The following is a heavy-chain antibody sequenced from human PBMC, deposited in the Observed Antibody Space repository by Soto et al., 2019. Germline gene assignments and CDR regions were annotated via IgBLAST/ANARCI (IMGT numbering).Heavy chain of an antibody. V-gene: IGHV4-30-2*01. CDR3: ARTSLDSLYGMDV. D-gene: IGHD3-22*01. Sequence: PSETLSLTCAVSGGSIGSGGYSWSWIRQPPGKGLEWIGYIYHSGSTYYNPSLKSRVTISVDRSKNQFSLKLSSVTAADTAVYYCARTSLDSLYGMDVWGQGTTVTSP. CDR2: IYHSGST. CDR1: GGSIGSGGYS. J-gene: IGHJ6*02.